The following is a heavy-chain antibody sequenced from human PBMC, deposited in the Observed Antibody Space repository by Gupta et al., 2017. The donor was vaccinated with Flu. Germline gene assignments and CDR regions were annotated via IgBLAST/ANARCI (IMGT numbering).Heavy chain of an antibody. J-gene: IGHJ4*02. CDR3: ARTGKNGWNIDH. CDR2: IEENGNQK. Sequence: EVQLVESGGGLVQPGGSLRLSCGDSGLTFSSFWMSWVRQSAGKGLEWVDNIEENGNQKYYMDSVKVRFTISRDNAKNALSLQMNSLRAEDTGVYYCARTGKNGWNIDHWGQGTLVTVSS. CDR1: GLTFSSFW. D-gene: IGHD1/OR15-1a*01. V-gene: IGHV3-7*01.